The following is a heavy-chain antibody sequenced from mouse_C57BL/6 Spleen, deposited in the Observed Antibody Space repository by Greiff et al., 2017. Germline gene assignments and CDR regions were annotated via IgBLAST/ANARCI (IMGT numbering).Heavy chain of an antibody. CDR1: GYAFTNYL. D-gene: IGHD1-1*01. CDR3: ARSPPLITTVVAPFDY. CDR2: INPGSGGT. V-gene: IGHV1-54*01. Sequence: QVQLQQSGAELVRPGTSVKVSCKASGYAFTNYLIEWVKQRPGQGLEWIGVINPGSGGTNYNEKFKGKATLTADKSSSTAYMQLSSLTSEDSAVYFCARSPPLITTVVAPFDYWGQGTTLTVSS. J-gene: IGHJ2*01.